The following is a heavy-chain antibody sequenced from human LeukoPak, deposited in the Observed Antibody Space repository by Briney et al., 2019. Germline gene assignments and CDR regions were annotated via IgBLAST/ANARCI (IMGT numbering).Heavy chain of an antibody. J-gene: IGHJ4*02. D-gene: IGHD3-22*01. V-gene: IGHV1-69*01. CDR2: IIPIVGTT. CDR3: ARGGYYYDSSGYSHLPDY. CDR1: GGTFSSYA. Sequence: ASVKVTCKASGGTFSSYAFSWVRQAPGQGLEWMGGIIPIVGTTNYAQMFQGRVTITADESTSTAYMELSSLRSEDTAVYYCARGGYYYDSSGYSHLPDYWGQGTLVTVSS.